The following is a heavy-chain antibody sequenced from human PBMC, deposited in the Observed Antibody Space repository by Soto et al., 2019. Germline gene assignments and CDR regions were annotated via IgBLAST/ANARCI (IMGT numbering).Heavy chain of an antibody. J-gene: IGHJ4*02. D-gene: IGHD3-22*01. CDR1: GDSFNNPHYY. CDR2: IYHSGST. Sequence: VQLHESGPGLLQPSQTLSLTCTVSGDSFNNPHYYWTWIRQRPGKGLEWIGHIYHSGSTYFNPSLKSRITLSIHTSANQFSLRLTSVTAADTAIYYCARVDTGYYDSTGYYSIDCWGQGHLVPVSA. V-gene: IGHV4-31*03. CDR3: ARVDTGYYDSTGYYSIDC.